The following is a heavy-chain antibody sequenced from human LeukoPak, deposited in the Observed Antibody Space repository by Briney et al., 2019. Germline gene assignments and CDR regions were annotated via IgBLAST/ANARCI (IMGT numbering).Heavy chain of an antibody. CDR3: ARRGESYGDIWLDP. J-gene: IGHJ5*02. V-gene: IGHV4-59*08. CDR1: GGSISGHY. D-gene: IGHD1-26*01. CDR2: IYYSGST. Sequence: KSSETLSLTCTVSGGSISGHYWSWIRQPPGKGLEWIGHIYYSGSTNYNPSLKSRVTMSVDTSKNQFSLKVTSVTAADTAVYYCARRGESYGDIWLDPWGQGLLVTVSS.